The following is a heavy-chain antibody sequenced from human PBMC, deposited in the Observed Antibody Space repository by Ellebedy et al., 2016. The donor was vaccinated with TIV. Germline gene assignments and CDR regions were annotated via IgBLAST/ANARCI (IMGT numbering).Heavy chain of an antibody. CDR3: SRFITMVVVVMPSDAFDI. CDR2: IYYSGSD. CDR1: GGSISSGDYY. J-gene: IGHJ3*02. D-gene: IGHD3-22*01. Sequence: MPSETLSLTCTVSGGSISSGDYYWSWIRQPPGKGLEWIGYIYYSGSDYYNTSLKSRVSISVDTSKNQFSLKLSSVTAADTAVYYCSRFITMVVVVMPSDAFDIWGQGTMVTVSS. V-gene: IGHV4-30-4*01.